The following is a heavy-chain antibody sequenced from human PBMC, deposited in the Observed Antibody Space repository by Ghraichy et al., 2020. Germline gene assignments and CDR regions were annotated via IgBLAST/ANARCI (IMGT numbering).Heavy chain of an antibody. CDR2: ISHGGDP. D-gene: IGHD2-8*02. J-gene: IGHJ6*02. Sequence: SETLSLTCAVSGESFSGYSWSWIRQPPGKGLEWIGVISHGGDPNYNPSLKSRVTMLVDTSKNQISLKLISVTAADTAVYYCAGGRTVDYYYDMDVWGQGTTVTVSS. CDR3: AGGRTVDYYYDMDV. CDR1: GESFSGYS. V-gene: IGHV4-34*01.